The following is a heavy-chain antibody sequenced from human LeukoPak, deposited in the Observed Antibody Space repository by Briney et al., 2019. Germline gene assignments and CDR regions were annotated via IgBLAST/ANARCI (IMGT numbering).Heavy chain of an antibody. V-gene: IGHV3-33*01. J-gene: IGHJ4*02. CDR2: IWRGGSNK. Sequence: GGSLRLSCAASGFTFSSYGMHWVRQAPGKGLEWVAVIWRGGSNKFYADSVKGRLNISRDISKNTMYMQMNSLRADDTAVYYCARAPSGYVYFDYWGPGTLVTVSS. CDR3: ARAPSGYVYFDY. D-gene: IGHD5-12*01. CDR1: GFTFSSYG.